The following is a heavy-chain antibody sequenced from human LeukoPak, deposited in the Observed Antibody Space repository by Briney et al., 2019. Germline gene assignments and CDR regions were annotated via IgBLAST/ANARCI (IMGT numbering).Heavy chain of an antibody. CDR2: IKSKTDGGTT. CDR3: TTGDADYYYGMDV. Sequence: PGGSLRLSCAASGFTFSNAWMSWVRQAPGKGLEWVGRIKSKTDGGTTDYAAPVKGRFTISRDDSKNTLYLQMNSLKTEDTAVYYCTTGDADYYYGMDVWGKGTTVTVSS. CDR1: GFTFSNAW. V-gene: IGHV3-15*01. J-gene: IGHJ6*04.